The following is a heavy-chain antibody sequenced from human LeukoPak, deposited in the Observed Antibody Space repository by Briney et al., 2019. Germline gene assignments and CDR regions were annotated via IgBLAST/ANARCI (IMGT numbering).Heavy chain of an antibody. CDR1: GFTFSSYA. V-gene: IGHV3-30*04. J-gene: IGHJ4*02. Sequence: GGSLRLSCSASGFTFSSYAMHWVRQAPGKGLEWVAVISYDGSNKYYADSVKGRFTISRDNSKNTLYLQMNSLRAEDTAVYYCARGENYYDSSGYYPYWGQGTLVTVSS. CDR3: ARGENYYDSSGYYPY. D-gene: IGHD3-22*01. CDR2: ISYDGSNK.